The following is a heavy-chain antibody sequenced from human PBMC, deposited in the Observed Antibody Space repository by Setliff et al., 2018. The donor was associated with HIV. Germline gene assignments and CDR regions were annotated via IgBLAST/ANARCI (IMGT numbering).Heavy chain of an antibody. V-gene: IGHV4-59*11. CDR1: GASINSHY. J-gene: IGHJ3*02. CDR3: VRVFDRWLLDAFDI. Sequence: ASETLSLTCAVSGASINSHYWSWIRQPPGKGLECIGSIYYSGVTNYSPSLKSRVTISVDTSKNHVSLRLNSVTAADTAVYYCVRVFDRWLLDAFDIWGQGTMVTVSS. D-gene: IGHD2-15*01. CDR2: IYYSGVT.